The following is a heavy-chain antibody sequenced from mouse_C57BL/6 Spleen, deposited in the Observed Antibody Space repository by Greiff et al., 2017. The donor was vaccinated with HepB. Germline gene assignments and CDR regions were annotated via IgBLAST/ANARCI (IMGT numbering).Heavy chain of an antibody. CDR3: AREGGAIYYDYDGFAY. J-gene: IGHJ3*01. Sequence: QVQLKESGPELVKPGASVKISCKASGYAFSSSWMNWVKQRPGKGLEWIGRIYPGDGDTNYNGKFKGKATLTADKSSSTAYMQLSSLTSEDSAVYFCAREGGAIYYDYDGFAYWGQGTLVTVSA. V-gene: IGHV1-82*01. CDR2: IYPGDGDT. D-gene: IGHD2-4*01. CDR1: GYAFSSSW.